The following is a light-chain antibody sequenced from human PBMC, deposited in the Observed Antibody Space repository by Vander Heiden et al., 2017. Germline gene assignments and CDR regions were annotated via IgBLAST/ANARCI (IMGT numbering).Light chain of an antibody. V-gene: IGLV1-47*01. Sequence: QSVLPQPPSASGTPGQRVTSSCSGSSSNIGSNYVYWYQQPPGTAPKLLIYRNNQRPSGVPDRFSGSKSGTSASLAISGLRSEDEADYYCAAWDDSLSVVFGGGTKLTVL. CDR3: AAWDDSLSVV. CDR1: SSNIGSNY. J-gene: IGLJ2*01. CDR2: RNN.